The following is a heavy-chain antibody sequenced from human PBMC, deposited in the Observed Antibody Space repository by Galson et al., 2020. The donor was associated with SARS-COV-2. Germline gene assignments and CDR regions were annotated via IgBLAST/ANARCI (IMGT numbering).Heavy chain of an antibody. CDR1: GGSISSGGYY. CDR3: ARDRHDYGIDAFDS. CDR2: IYFSGST. D-gene: IGHD4-17*01. J-gene: IGHJ3*02. V-gene: IGHV4-31*03. Sequence: SETLSLTCTVSGGSISSGGYYWSWVRQHPGKGLEWIGYIYFSGSTSYNPSLKSRVSISVDASKIQFSLRLTSVTAADTAVYYCARDRHDYGIDAFDSWGQGTMVTVSS.